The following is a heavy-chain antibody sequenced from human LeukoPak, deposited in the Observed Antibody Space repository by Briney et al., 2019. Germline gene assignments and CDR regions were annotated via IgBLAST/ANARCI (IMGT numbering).Heavy chain of an antibody. CDR2: IYYSGST. D-gene: IGHD2-15*01. CDR3: ASDPCSGGSCYSRVRGWYFDL. V-gene: IGHV4-59*01. Sequence: PSETLSLTCTVSGGSISSYYWSWIRQPPGKGLEWIGYIYYSGSTNYNPSLKSRVTISVDTSKNQFSLKLSSVTAADPAVYYCASDPCSGGSCYSRVRGWYFDLWGRGTLVTVSS. J-gene: IGHJ2*01. CDR1: GGSISSYY.